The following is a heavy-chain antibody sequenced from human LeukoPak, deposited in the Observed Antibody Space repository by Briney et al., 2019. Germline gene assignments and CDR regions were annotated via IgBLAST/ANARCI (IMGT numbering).Heavy chain of an antibody. D-gene: IGHD6-6*01. CDR1: GFPFEDYA. CDR2: ISWNSGGI. V-gene: IGHV3-9*01. J-gene: IGHJ4*02. CDR3: AKAVTAYSSSNFDY. Sequence: SLRLSCAASGFPFEDYAMHWVRQAPGKGLGWVSGISWNSGGIGYADSVKGRFTISRDNAKNSLYLQMNSLRAEDTALYYCAKAVTAYSSSNFDYWGQGTLVTVSS.